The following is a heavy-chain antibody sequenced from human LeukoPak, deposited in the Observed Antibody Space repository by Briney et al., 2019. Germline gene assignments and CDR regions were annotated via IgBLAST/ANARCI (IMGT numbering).Heavy chain of an antibody. CDR3: ARDRGVRGVITKFDY. Sequence: GGSLRLSCAASGFTFSSYSMNWVRQAPGKGLEWVSYISCSSSTIYYADSVKGRFTISRDNAKNSLYLQMDSLRAEDTAVYYCARDRGVRGVITKFDYWGQGTLVTVSS. CDR2: ISCSSSTI. D-gene: IGHD3-10*01. V-gene: IGHV3-48*04. CDR1: GFTFSSYS. J-gene: IGHJ4*02.